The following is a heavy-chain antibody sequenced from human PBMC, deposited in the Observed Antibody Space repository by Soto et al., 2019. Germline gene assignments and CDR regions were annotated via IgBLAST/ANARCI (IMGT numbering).Heavy chain of an antibody. J-gene: IGHJ4*02. CDR2: IFYSGST. CDR1: GGSISSYY. V-gene: IGHV4-59*08. Sequence: PSETLSLTCTVSGGSISSYYWSWIRQPPGKGLEWIGYIFYSGSTNYNPSLKSRVTISVDTSKNQFSLKLSSVTAADTAVYYCGRHSPDSDWLSQFDYWGQGTLVTVSS. CDR3: GRHSPDSDWLSQFDY. D-gene: IGHD3-9*01.